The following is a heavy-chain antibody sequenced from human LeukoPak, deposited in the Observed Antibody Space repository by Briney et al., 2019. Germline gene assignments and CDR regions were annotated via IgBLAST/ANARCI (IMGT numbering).Heavy chain of an antibody. CDR2: ISNNGGYT. CDR3: AKGDLLVYYYYGMDV. Sequence: GGSLRLSCAASGFTFSSSAMSWVRQAPGKGLEWVSAISNNGGYTYYADSVKGRFTISRDNSKNTLYLQTNSLRAEDTAVYYCAKGDLLVYYYYGMDVWGQGTTVTVSS. V-gene: IGHV3-23*01. D-gene: IGHD3-3*02. CDR1: GFTFSSSA. J-gene: IGHJ6*02.